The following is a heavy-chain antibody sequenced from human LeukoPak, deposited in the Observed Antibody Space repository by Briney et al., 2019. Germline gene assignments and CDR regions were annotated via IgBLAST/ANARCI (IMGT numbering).Heavy chain of an antibody. Sequence: GASVKVSCKASGYTFTSDGISWVRQAPGQGLEWMGWISAYNGNTNYAQKLQGRVTMTTDTATSTAYMELRSLRSDDTAVYYCAREAYCSSTSCTDASADYWGQGTLVTVSS. V-gene: IGHV1-18*01. CDR3: AREAYCSSTSCTDASADY. CDR1: GYTFTSDG. J-gene: IGHJ4*02. CDR2: ISAYNGNT. D-gene: IGHD2-2*01.